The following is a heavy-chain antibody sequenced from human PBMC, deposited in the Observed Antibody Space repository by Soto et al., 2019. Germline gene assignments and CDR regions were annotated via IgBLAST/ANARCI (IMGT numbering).Heavy chain of an antibody. CDR1: GFTFSDYY. D-gene: IGHD2-8*01. V-gene: IGHV3-11*01. CDR3: ARGPDRGRVSRPGLTFDI. Sequence: QVQLVESGGGLVKPGGSLTLSCAASGFTFSDYYMSRIRQAPGKGLEWVSYISSSGRTIHYADSVKGRFTISRDNARDSLYLQMNSQRVDYTAVYYCARGPDRGRVSRPGLTFDILGQGTTGTVSS. J-gene: IGHJ3*02. CDR2: ISSSGRTI.